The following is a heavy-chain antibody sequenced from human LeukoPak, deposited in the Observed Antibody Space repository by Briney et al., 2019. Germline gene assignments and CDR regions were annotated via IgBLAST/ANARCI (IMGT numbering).Heavy chain of an antibody. D-gene: IGHD3-16*01. CDR2: INQDGSEK. Sequence: GGSLRLSCGVSGFTFSRHWMSWVRQAPGKGLEWVANINQDGSEKYYVDSVKGRFTISRDNAKNSVFLQMNSLRAEDTAMYYCARGSTIVSGGVDTTKEIFYYYYYMDVWGKGTTVTISS. V-gene: IGHV3-7*01. J-gene: IGHJ6*03. CDR3: ARGSTIVSGGVDTTKEIFYYYYYMDV. CDR1: GFTFSRHW.